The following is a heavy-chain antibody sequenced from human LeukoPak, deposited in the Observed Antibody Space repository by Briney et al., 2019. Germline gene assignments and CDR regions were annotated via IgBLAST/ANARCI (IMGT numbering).Heavy chain of an antibody. D-gene: IGHD1-26*01. J-gene: IGHJ4*02. CDR2: INTDGGDT. CDR3: ARDEKIVGASGQDY. CDR1: GFTFGGYW. Sequence: GGSLRLSCAASGFTFGGYWMHWVRQAPGKGLVWVSRINTDGGDTIYADSVKGRFTISRDNAKNTLFLQMNSLRAEDTAVYYCARDEKIVGASGQDYWGQGTLVTVSS. V-gene: IGHV3-74*01.